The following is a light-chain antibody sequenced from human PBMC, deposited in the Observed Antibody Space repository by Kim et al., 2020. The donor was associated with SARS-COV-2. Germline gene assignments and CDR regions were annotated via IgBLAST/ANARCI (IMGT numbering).Light chain of an antibody. CDR1: SGSIASNY. CDR3: QSYDSSTGV. CDR2: EDN. Sequence: GKTVTISCHRSSGSIASNYVQWYQQRPGSSPTTVIYEDNQRPSGVPDRFSGSIDSSSNSASLTISGLKTEDEADYYCQSYDSSTGVFGGGTQLTVL. J-gene: IGLJ3*02. V-gene: IGLV6-57*01.